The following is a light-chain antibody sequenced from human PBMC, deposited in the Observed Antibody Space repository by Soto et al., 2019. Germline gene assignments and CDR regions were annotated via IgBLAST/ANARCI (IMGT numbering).Light chain of an antibody. CDR2: EVN. J-gene: IGLJ3*02. CDR3: CSYAGSRWV. V-gene: IGLV2-23*02. CDR1: SDDIGNFNL. Sequence: QSALTQPASVSGSPGQSITFSCTGSSDDIGNFNLVSWYQQYPGKAPKLILYEVNKRPLGVSDRFSGSKSGNTASLTISGLQAEDEAEYHCCSYAGSRWVFGGGTKVTVL.